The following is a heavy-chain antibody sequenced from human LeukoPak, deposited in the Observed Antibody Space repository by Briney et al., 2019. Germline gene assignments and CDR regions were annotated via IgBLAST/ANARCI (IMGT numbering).Heavy chain of an antibody. J-gene: IGHJ4*02. D-gene: IGHD6-19*01. CDR2: ISGSGGST. Sequence: PGGTLRLSCAASGFTFSSYGMSWVRQAPGKGLEWVSAISGSGGSTYYADSVKGRFTISRDNAKNTLYLQMNSLRADDTAVYYCASSRWLDAFDYWGQGTLVTVSS. CDR1: GFTFSSYG. V-gene: IGHV3-23*01. CDR3: ASSRWLDAFDY.